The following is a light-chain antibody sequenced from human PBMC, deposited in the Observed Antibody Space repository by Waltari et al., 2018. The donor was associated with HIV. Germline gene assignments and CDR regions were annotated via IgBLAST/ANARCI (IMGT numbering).Light chain of an antibody. CDR3: QSYDSNVKGV. CDR1: RLHIRKGHD. J-gene: IGLJ2*01. CDR2: ANS. V-gene: IGLV1-40*03. Sequence: PSLVWAPGQRGTNSCTWDRLHIRKGHDVHWYQQFPGTAPKLLIYANSNRPSGVPDRFSGSKSGASASLAIAGLQFEDEADYYCQSYDSNVKGVFGGGTKLTVL.